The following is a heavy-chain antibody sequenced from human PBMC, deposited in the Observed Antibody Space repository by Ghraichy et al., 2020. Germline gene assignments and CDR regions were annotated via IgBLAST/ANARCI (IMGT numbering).Heavy chain of an antibody. Sequence: SQTLSLTCTVSGSSISDYYWAWIRQPPGKALEWIGYIYSSGNSNYNPSLRRRATISVETSKNQFSLKLTSVTASDTAVYYCARGLVGEPLRHWGQEPWSSSPQ. V-gene: IGHV4-59*01. CDR2: IYSSGNS. D-gene: IGHD3-10*01. J-gene: IGHJ4*01. CDR3: ARGLVGEPLRH. CDR1: GSSISDYY.